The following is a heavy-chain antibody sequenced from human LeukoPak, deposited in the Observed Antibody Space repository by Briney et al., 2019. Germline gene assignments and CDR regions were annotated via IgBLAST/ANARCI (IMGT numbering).Heavy chain of an antibody. J-gene: IGHJ4*02. CDR3: ARRRYYDSSGYNPTNYFDY. D-gene: IGHD3-22*01. CDR1: GDSIIGSY. Sequence: SETLSLTCAVSGDSIIGSYWSWIRQAPGKGLEWIGYIYYSVDTDYNPSLKSRVTISVDMSKKQISLRLTSVTAADTAVYYCARRRYYDSSGYNPTNYFDYWGQGILVTVSS. CDR2: IYYSVDT. V-gene: IGHV4-59*01.